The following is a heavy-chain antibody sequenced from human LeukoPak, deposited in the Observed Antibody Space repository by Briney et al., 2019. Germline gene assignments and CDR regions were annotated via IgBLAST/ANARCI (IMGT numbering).Heavy chain of an antibody. CDR3: ATRGAVAPWGGYYFDY. D-gene: IGHD3-16*01. J-gene: IGHJ4*02. CDR2: ISGSGGST. Sequence: GGSLRLSCAASGFTFSSYGMSWVRQAPGKGLEWVSAISGSGGSTYYADSVKGRFTISRDNSKNTLYLQMNSLRAEDTAVYCCATRGAVAPWGGYYFDYWGQGTLVTVSS. V-gene: IGHV3-23*01. CDR1: GFTFSSYG.